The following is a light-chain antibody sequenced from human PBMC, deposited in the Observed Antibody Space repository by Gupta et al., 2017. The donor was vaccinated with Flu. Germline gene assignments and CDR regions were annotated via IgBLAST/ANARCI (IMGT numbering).Light chain of an antibody. CDR2: EVS. V-gene: IGLV2-14*01. CDR1: SSDVCAYEY. Sequence: ITIACTGTSSDVCAYEYVSWYQQHPGKAPKLMIYEVSNRPSGVSNRFSGSKSGNTASLTISGLQTEDEADYYCSSYTSTSTDVVFGGGTKLTVL. J-gene: IGLJ2*01. CDR3: SSYTSTSTDVV.